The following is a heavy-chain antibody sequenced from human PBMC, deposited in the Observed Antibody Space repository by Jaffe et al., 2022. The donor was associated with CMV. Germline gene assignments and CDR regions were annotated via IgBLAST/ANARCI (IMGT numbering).Heavy chain of an antibody. CDR2: IFSNDEK. V-gene: IGHV2-26*01. Sequence: QVTLKESGPVLVKPTETLTLTCTVSGFSLSNARMGVSWIRQPPGKALEWLAHIFSNDEKSYSTSLKSRLTISKDTSKSQVVLTMTNMDPVDTATYYCARIRGGELGRYYYYYYMDVWGKGTTVTVSS. D-gene: IGHD2-21*01. J-gene: IGHJ6*03. CDR1: GFSLSNARMG. CDR3: ARIRGGELGRYYYYYYMDV.